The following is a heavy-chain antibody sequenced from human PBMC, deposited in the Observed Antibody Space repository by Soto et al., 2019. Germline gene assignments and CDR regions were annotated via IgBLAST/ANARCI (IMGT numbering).Heavy chain of an antibody. D-gene: IGHD6-6*01. J-gene: IGHJ4*02. CDR1: GFTFSSYS. Sequence: EVQLVESGGGLVKPGGSLRLSCAASGFTFSSYSMNWVRQAPGKGLEWVSSISSSSSYIYYADSVKGRFTISRDNAKNSLYLQMNRLRAEDTAVYYCASLFGGYSSSAGAHYWGQGTLVTVSS. V-gene: IGHV3-21*01. CDR2: ISSSSSYI. CDR3: ASLFGGYSSSAGAHY.